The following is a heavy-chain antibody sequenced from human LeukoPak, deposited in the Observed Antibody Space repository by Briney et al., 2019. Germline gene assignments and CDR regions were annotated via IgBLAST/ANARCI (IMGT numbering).Heavy chain of an antibody. V-gene: IGHV4-59*01. D-gene: IGHD5-18*01. CDR2: IYYSGST. J-gene: IGHJ4*02. CDR1: GGSISSYY. Sequence: SETLSLTCTVSGGSISSYYWGWIRQSPGKGLEWIGYIYYSGSTNFNPSLKSRVTISVDTSKNQFSLKLSSVTAADTAVYYCATGGYSYGLGGDYWGQGTLVTVSS. CDR3: ATGGYSYGLGGDY.